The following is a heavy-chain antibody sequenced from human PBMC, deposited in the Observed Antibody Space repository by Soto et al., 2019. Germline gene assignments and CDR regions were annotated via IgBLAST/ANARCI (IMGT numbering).Heavy chain of an antibody. CDR1: GYTFTSYG. V-gene: IGHV1-18*01. CDR2: ISAYNGNT. Sequence: QVQLVQSGAEVKKPGASVKVSCKASGYTFTSYGISWVRQAPGQGLEWMGWISAYNGNTNYAQKLQGRVTMTTDTSTNTANMELRSQSPDDADVYYCARAQNGDHFDCWGQGTLVTVSS. J-gene: IGHJ4*02. D-gene: IGHD3-10*01. CDR3: ARAQNGDHFDC.